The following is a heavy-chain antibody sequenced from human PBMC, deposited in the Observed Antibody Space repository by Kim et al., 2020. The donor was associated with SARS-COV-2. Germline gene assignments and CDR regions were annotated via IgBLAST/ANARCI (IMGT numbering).Heavy chain of an antibody. Sequence: SETLSLTCAVYGGSFSGYYWSWIRQPPGKGLEWIGEINHSGSTNYNPSLKSRVTISVDTSKNQFSLKLSSVTAADTAVYYCARAPNWNYGNYYYYYGMDVWGQGTTVTVSS. D-gene: IGHD1-7*01. J-gene: IGHJ6*02. CDR2: INHSGST. V-gene: IGHV4-34*01. CDR3: ARAPNWNYGNYYYYYGMDV. CDR1: GGSFSGYY.